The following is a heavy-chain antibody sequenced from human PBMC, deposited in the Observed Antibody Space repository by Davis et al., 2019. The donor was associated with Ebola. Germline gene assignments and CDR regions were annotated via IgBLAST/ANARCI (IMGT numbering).Heavy chain of an antibody. Sequence: ASVKVSCKASAYTFTSYGISWVRQAPGQGLEWMGWISAYNGNTNYAQKFQGRVTMTTATSTSIVYMELRSLRSDDTAVYYCASGHCSSTSCYHYYYGMDVWGQGTTVTVSS. D-gene: IGHD2-2*01. V-gene: IGHV1-18*01. J-gene: IGHJ6*02. CDR2: ISAYNGNT. CDR1: AYTFTSYG. CDR3: ASGHCSSTSCYHYYYGMDV.